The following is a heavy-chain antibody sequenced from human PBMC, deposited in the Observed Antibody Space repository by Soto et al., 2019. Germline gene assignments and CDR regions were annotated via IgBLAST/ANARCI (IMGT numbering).Heavy chain of an antibody. Sequence: PSQTLSLTCAISGDSVSSNSAAWNWIRQSPSRGLEWLGRTYYRTKWYNDYAVSVKSRITINPDTYKKQISLQLNTVTPEDTAVYYCARGSDPVTNYWGQGTLVTVSS. CDR2: TYYRTKWYN. V-gene: IGHV6-1*01. CDR3: ARGSDPVTNY. CDR1: GDSVSSNSAA. D-gene: IGHD4-17*01. J-gene: IGHJ4*02.